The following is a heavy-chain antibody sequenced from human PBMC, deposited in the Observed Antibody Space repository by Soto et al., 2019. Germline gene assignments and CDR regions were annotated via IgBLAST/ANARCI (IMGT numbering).Heavy chain of an antibody. CDR3: ARGWGRIFDY. CDR2: INHSGST. CDR1: GGSLSGYY. V-gene: IGHV4-34*01. D-gene: IGHD7-27*01. Sequence: QVQLQQWGAGLLKPSETLSLTCAVYGGSLSGYYWSWIRQPPGKGLEWIGEINHSGSTNYNPSLKSRVIISVDTSKNQFSLKLSSVTAADTAVYYCARGWGRIFDYWGQGTLVTVSS. J-gene: IGHJ4*02.